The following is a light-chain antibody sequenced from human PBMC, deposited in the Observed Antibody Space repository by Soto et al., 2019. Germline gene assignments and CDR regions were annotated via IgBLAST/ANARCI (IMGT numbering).Light chain of an antibody. CDR2: GAS. Sequence: EIVLTQSPGTLSLSPGERATLSCRTSQSVSSSHLVWYQQKPGQPPRLLIYGASSRATDISGRFSGSGSGTDFTLTISRLEPEDFAVYYCQQCCISPPTFGQGTKVEIK. CDR3: QQCCISPPT. CDR1: QSVSSSH. V-gene: IGKV3-20*01. J-gene: IGKJ1*01.